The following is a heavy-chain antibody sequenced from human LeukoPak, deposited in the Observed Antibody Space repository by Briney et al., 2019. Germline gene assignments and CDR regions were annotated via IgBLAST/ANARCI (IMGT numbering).Heavy chain of an antibody. Sequence: ASVKVSCKASGYTFTGYYMHWVRQAPGQGLEWMGWINPNSGGTNYAQKLQGRVTMTTDTSTSTAYMELRSLRSDDTAVYYCARSGYSYGYGDYYYYYMDVWGKGTTVTVSS. CDR1: GYTFTGYY. CDR2: INPNSGGT. J-gene: IGHJ6*03. D-gene: IGHD5-18*01. V-gene: IGHV1-2*02. CDR3: ARSGYSYGYGDYYYYYMDV.